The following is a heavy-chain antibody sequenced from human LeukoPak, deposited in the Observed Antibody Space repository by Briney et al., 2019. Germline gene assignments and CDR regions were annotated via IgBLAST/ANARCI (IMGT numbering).Heavy chain of an antibody. CDR3: ARWGGGYGSALGDY. J-gene: IGHJ4*02. Sequence: GASLKISYKASGYSFTSYWSCWGRQMPEKGLGWMGIIYPGDADTIYGPSFQGQVTISADTSIGTAYLQWSSLKASDTAMYYCARWGGGYGSALGDYWGQGTLVTVSS. V-gene: IGHV5-51*01. CDR2: IYPGDADT. CDR1: GYSFTSYW. D-gene: IGHD3-10*01.